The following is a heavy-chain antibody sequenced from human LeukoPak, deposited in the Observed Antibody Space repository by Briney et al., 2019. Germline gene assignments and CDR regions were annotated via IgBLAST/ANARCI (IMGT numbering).Heavy chain of an antibody. D-gene: IGHD3-10*01. Sequence: ASVKVSCKASGYTFTSYGISWVRQAPGQGLEWMGWISAYNGNTNYAQKLQGRVTMTTDTSTSTAYMELRSLRSDDTAVYYCARGSLVGLWFGELMRAPDYWGQGTLVTVFS. CDR1: GYTFTSYG. V-gene: IGHV1-18*01. CDR3: ARGSLVGLWFGELMRAPDY. J-gene: IGHJ4*02. CDR2: ISAYNGNT.